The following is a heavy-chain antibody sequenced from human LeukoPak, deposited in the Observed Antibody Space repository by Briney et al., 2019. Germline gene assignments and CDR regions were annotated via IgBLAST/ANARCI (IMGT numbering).Heavy chain of an antibody. CDR1: GFTVNSKY. CDR3: ARDRYSGYDDY. Sequence: GGSLRLSRVASGFTVNSKYMSWVRQTPGQGLEWLSAIYIDGTTFYADSVKGRFTISRDNAKNSLYLQMNSLRAEDTAVYYCARDRYSGYDDYWGQGTLVTVSS. V-gene: IGHV3-66*01. CDR2: IYIDGTT. J-gene: IGHJ4*02. D-gene: IGHD5-12*01.